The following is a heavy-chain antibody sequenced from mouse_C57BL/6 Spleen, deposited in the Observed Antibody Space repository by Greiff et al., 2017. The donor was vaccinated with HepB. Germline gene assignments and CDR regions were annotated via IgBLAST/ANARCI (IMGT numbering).Heavy chain of an antibody. CDR3: ARGQYYGSSYDAMDY. Sequence: QVQLQQPGAELVRPGSSVKLSCKASGYTFTSYWMDWVKQRPGQGLEWIGNIYPSDSETHYNQKFKDKATLTVDKSSSTAYMQRSSLTSEDSAVYYCARGQYYGSSYDAMDYWGQGTSVTVSS. CDR1: GYTFTSYW. D-gene: IGHD1-1*01. CDR2: IYPSDSET. V-gene: IGHV1-61*01. J-gene: IGHJ4*01.